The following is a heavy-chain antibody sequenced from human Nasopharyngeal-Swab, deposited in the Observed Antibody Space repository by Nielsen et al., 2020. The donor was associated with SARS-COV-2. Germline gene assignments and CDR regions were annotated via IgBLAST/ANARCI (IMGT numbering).Heavy chain of an antibody. Sequence: GESLKISCAASGFTFSSYAMSWVRQAPGKGLEWVSAISGSGGSTYYADSVKGRFTISRDNSKNTLYLQMNSLGAEDTAVYYCASPPWFGEDASNYFDYWGQGTLVTVSS. CDR3: ASPPWFGEDASNYFDY. D-gene: IGHD3-10*01. V-gene: IGHV3-23*01. CDR2: ISGSGGST. J-gene: IGHJ4*02. CDR1: GFTFSSYA.